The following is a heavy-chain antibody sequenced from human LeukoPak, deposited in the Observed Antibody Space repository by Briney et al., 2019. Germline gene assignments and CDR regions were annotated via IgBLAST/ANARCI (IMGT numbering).Heavy chain of an antibody. CDR2: ISSSGSTT. CDR3: AKEPYSGSQLLDY. V-gene: IGHV3-11*01. J-gene: IGHJ4*02. CDR1: GFTFSDYY. Sequence: NPGGSLRLSCAASGFTFSDYYMSWIRQAPGKGLEWVSYISSSGSTTYYADSVKGRFTISRDNSKNMLYLQMNSLRAEDTAVYYCAKEPYSGSQLLDYWGQGTLVTVSS. D-gene: IGHD1-26*01.